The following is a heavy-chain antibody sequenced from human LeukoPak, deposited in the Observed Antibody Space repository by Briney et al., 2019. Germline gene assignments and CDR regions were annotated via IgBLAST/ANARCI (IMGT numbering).Heavy chain of an antibody. CDR1: GFTFSNYA. CDR2: INGSGGRT. CDR3: ARVARGDYYYYYMDV. Sequence: GGSLRLSCAASGFTFSNYAMSWVRQPPGKGLEWVSDINGSGGRTYYADSVKGRFTISRDNSKNTLYLQMNSLRAEDTALYYCARVARGDYYYYYMDVWGKGTTVTVSS. J-gene: IGHJ6*03. D-gene: IGHD3-10*01. V-gene: IGHV3-23*01.